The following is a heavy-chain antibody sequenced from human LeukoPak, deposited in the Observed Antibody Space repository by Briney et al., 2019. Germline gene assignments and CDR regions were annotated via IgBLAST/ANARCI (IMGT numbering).Heavy chain of an antibody. V-gene: IGHV4-34*01. CDR2: INHSGST. CDR3: AREKKMFCFDGMDV. CDR1: GGSFSGYY. Sequence: SETLSLTCAVYGGSFSGYYWSWIRQPPGKGLEWIGEINHSGSTNYNPSLKSRVTISVDTSKNQFSLKLSSVTAADTAVYYCAREKKMFCFDGMDVGGKGTTVTVSS. D-gene: IGHD3-10*02. J-gene: IGHJ6*04.